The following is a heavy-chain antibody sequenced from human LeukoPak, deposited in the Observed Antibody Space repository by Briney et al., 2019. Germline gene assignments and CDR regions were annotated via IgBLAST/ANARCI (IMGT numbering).Heavy chain of an antibody. CDR3: ARDPHHYDSSGYFDY. CDR2: ISSSSSYI. J-gene: IGHJ4*02. D-gene: IGHD3-22*01. Sequence: TGGSLRLSCAASGFTFSSYSMNWVRQAPGKGLEWVSSISSSSSYIYYADSVKGRFTISRDNAKNSLYLQMNSLRAEDTAVYYCARDPHHYDSSGYFDYWGQGTLVTVSS. CDR1: GFTFSSYS. V-gene: IGHV3-21*01.